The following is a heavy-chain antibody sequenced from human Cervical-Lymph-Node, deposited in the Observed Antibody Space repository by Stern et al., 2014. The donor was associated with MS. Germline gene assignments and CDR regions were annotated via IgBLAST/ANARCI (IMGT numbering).Heavy chain of an antibody. J-gene: IGHJ4*02. CDR1: GYTFTTYW. CDR2: FYPADSDT. Sequence: EVQLVESGAEVKKPGESLKISCKGSGYTFTTYWIGWVRQMPGKGLEWMGMFYPADSDTRYSPSFQSQVPFSAHKSISTAYLQWNSLKASDTAMYFCARQLSSEALDYWGPGTLVTVSS. D-gene: IGHD6-19*01. CDR3: ARQLSSEALDY. V-gene: IGHV5-51*01.